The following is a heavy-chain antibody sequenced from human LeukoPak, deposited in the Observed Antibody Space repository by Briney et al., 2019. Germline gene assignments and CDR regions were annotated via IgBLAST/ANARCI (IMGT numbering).Heavy chain of an antibody. Sequence: SETLSLTCTVSGGSISNYYWSWIRQPPGKGLEWIAYIYYTGSTNYNPSLKSRVTISVDTSKNQFSLKLSSVTAADTAVYYCARHVGGYSYGFMDVWGKGTTVTISS. J-gene: IGHJ6*03. CDR1: GGSISNYY. V-gene: IGHV4-59*08. D-gene: IGHD5-18*01. CDR3: ARHVGGYSYGFMDV. CDR2: IYYTGST.